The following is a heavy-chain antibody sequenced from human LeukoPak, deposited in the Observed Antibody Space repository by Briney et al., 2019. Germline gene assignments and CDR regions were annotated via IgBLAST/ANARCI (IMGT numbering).Heavy chain of an antibody. CDR3: VRGLL. CDR2: TNSGGSGT. V-gene: IGHV3-74*01. CDR1: GFTFRNYL. Sequence: GGSLRLPCVASGFTFRNYLMHWIRQAPGKARVGGSYTNSGGSGTNYADSVTGRFTIYRDNAKNTLYLQMDSLRAEDTGVYYRVRGLLRGQGTLVNVSS. J-gene: IGHJ4*02.